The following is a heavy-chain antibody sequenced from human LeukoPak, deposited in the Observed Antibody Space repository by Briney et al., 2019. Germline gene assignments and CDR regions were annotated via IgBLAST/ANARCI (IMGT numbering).Heavy chain of an antibody. CDR2: ISYDGSNK. V-gene: IGHV3-30-3*01. Sequence: GGSLRLSCAASGFTFSSYAMHWVRQAPGKGLEWVAVISYDGSNKYYADSVKGRFTISRDNSKNTLYLQMNSLRVEDTAVYYCAKDGAPSYSGGGYYFDSWGQGTLVTVSS. J-gene: IGHJ4*02. CDR3: AKDGAPSYSGGGYYFDS. CDR1: GFTFSSYA. D-gene: IGHD2-21*01.